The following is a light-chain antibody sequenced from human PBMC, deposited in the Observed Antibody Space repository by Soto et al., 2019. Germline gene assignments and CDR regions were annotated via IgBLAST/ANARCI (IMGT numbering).Light chain of an antibody. CDR2: KAS. CDR3: QQYNSYAWT. V-gene: IGKV1-5*03. CDR1: QTISSW. Sequence: DIQMTQSPSTLSASVGDRVTITCRASQTISSWLAWYQPKPGKAPKLLIYKASTLKSGVPSRFSGSGSGTEFTLTISSLQPDDFATYYCQQYNSYAWTFGQGTKVDIK. J-gene: IGKJ1*01.